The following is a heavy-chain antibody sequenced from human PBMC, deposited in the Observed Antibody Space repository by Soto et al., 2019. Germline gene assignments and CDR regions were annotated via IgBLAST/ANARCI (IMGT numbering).Heavy chain of an antibody. CDR3: ARNMNAWADYDILTGYYTPSSYGVDV. D-gene: IGHD3-9*01. Sequence: ASVKVSCKASGYTFTSYGISWVRQAPGQGLEWMGWISAYNGNTNYAQKLQGRVTMTTDASTSTAYMELRSLRSDDTAVYYCARNMNAWADYDILTGYYTPSSYGVDVWGQGTTVTVSS. CDR2: ISAYNGNT. CDR1: GYTFTSYG. V-gene: IGHV1-18*01. J-gene: IGHJ6*02.